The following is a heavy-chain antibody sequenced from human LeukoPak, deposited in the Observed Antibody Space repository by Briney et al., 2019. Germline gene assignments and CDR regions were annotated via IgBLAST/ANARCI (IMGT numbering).Heavy chain of an antibody. V-gene: IGHV4-39*07. CDR3: ARGRGQQLGNFDY. CDR2: IYHSGST. CDR1: GGSISSSSYY. J-gene: IGHJ4*02. D-gene: IGHD6-13*01. Sequence: SETLSLTCTVSGGSISSSSYYWGWIRQPPGKGLEWIGSIYHSGSTYYNPSLKSRVTIAVETSKNQFSLKLSSVAAADTAVYYCARGRGQQLGNFDYWGQGTLVTVSS.